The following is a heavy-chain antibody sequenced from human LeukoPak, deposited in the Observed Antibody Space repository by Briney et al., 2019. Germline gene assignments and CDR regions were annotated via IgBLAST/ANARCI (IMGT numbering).Heavy chain of an antibody. D-gene: IGHD2-2*01. CDR3: ARDPKSQLLLDY. V-gene: IGHV1-2*02. Sequence: ASVKVSCTSSGFTFTDEYIHWMRQAPGQGLEWMGWSNPYSGAINSAQKFQGRVTLTRDTSISTAYMDLSRLTSGDTAAYYCARDPKSQLLLDYWGQGTLVTVSS. J-gene: IGHJ4*02. CDR1: GFTFTDEY. CDR2: SNPYSGAI.